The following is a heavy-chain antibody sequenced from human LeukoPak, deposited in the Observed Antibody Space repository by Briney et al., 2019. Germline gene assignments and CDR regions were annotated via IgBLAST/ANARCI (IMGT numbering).Heavy chain of an antibody. V-gene: IGHV1-46*01. D-gene: IGHD1-26*01. J-gene: IGHJ4*02. Sequence: ASVKVSCKASGYTFTNYYMHWVRQAPGQGLEWMGMINPSRGSTSYAQKFQGRVTMTRDTSTSTAYMELRSLRSDDTAVYYCARGVGATPFDYWGQGTLVTVSS. CDR2: INPSRGST. CDR3: ARGVGATPFDY. CDR1: GYTFTNYY.